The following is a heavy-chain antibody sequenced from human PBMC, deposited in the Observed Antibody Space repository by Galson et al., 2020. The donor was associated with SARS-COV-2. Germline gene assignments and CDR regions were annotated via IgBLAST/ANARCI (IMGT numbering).Heavy chain of an antibody. V-gene: IGHV4-39*07. CDR1: GGSISSSSYS. D-gene: IGHD3-9*01. J-gene: IGHJ3*02. CDR2: LSYRANT. CDR3: ARVPASYDILAGYYVPHDAFDI. Sequence: ASETLSLTCTVPGGSISSSSYSWGSIRQPPGKGLEWPGSLSYRANTSYTPSLKSRLTLSIDISKNQFSLRLSSVTAADTAVYYCARVPASYDILAGYYVPHDAFDIWGQGTMVTVSS.